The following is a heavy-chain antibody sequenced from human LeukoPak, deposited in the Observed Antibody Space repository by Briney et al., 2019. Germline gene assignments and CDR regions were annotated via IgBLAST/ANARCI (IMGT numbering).Heavy chain of an antibody. J-gene: IGHJ6*03. Sequence: GGSLRLSCAASGFTFSSYSMNWVRQAPGKGLEWVSYISSSGSTIYYADSVKGRFTISRDNAKNSLYLQMNSLRAEDTAVYYCARLRTPDGYSSSWYYYYMDVWGKGTTVTISS. D-gene: IGHD6-13*01. V-gene: IGHV3-48*04. CDR2: ISSSGSTI. CDR3: ARLRTPDGYSSSWYYYYMDV. CDR1: GFTFSSYS.